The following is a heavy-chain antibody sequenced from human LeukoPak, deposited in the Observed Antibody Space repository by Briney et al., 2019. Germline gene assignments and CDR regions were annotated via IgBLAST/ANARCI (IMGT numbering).Heavy chain of an antibody. CDR1: GYTLTSYG. Sequence: ASVKVSRKASGYTLTSYGISWVRQAPGQGLEWMGWISAYNGNTNYAQKLQGRVTMTTDTSTSTAYMELRSMRSDDTAVYYCARWEGKTSFDYWGQGTLVTVSS. CDR3: ARWEGKTSFDY. J-gene: IGHJ4*02. V-gene: IGHV1-18*01. CDR2: ISAYNGNT. D-gene: IGHD1-26*01.